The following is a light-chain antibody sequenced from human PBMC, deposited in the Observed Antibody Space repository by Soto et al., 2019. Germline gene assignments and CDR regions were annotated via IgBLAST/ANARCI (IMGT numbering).Light chain of an antibody. Sequence: QSVLTQPASVSGSPGQSITISCTGTSSDIGGFSYVSWYQQHPDKAPKLIIYEVINRPSGVSNRFSDSKSGDTASLTISGLQPEDEADYSCSSYSSTSTPVVFGGGTKLTVL. CDR3: SSYSSTSTPVV. J-gene: IGLJ3*02. CDR1: SSDIGGFSY. V-gene: IGLV2-14*01. CDR2: EVI.